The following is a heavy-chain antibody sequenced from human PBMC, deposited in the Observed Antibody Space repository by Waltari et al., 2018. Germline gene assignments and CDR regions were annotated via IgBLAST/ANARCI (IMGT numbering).Heavy chain of an antibody. J-gene: IGHJ4*02. Sequence: QVQLQESGPGMVKPSETLSLTCTVSGGSISSYYWRWIRQPPGKGLGWIGYIYYSGTTNYNPSLKSRVTISVDTSKNQFSLKLNSVTAADTAVYYCAREAPLVGATDYWGQGTLVTVSS. V-gene: IGHV4-59*01. CDR1: GGSISSYY. CDR2: IYYSGTT. CDR3: AREAPLVGATDY. D-gene: IGHD1-26*01.